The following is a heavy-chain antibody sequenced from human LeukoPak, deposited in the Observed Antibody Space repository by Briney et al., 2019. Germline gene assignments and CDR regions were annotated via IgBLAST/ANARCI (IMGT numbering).Heavy chain of an antibody. CDR2: ISSSSSTI. Sequence: GGSLRLSCAASGFTFSSYSMNWVRQAPGKGLEWVSYISSSSSTIYYADSVKGRFTISRDNAKNSLYLQMNSLRAEDTAVYYCARIYCSGGSCYEAFDIWGQGTMVTVSS. CDR1: GFTFSSYS. CDR3: ARIYCSGGSCYEAFDI. J-gene: IGHJ3*02. D-gene: IGHD2-15*01. V-gene: IGHV3-48*01.